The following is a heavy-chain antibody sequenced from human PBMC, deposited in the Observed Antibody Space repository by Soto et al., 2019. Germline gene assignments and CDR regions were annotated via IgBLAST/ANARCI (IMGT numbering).Heavy chain of an antibody. CDR1: RGTFSSYA. J-gene: IGHJ6*02. CDR2: IIPIFGTA. V-gene: IGHV1-69*13. CDR3: ALISYGSGDYGMDV. D-gene: IGHD3-10*01. Sequence: SVKVSCKASRGTFSSYAISWVRQAHGQGLEWMGGIIPIFGTANYAQKFQGRVTITADESTSTAYMELSSLRSEDTAVYYCALISYGSGDYGMDVWGQGTTVTVSS.